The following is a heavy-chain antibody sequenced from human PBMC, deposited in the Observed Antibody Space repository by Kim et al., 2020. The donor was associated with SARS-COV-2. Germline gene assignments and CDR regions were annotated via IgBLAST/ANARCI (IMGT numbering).Heavy chain of an antibody. D-gene: IGHD1-26*01. Sequence: GGSLRLSCAASGFTFDDYTMHWVRQAPGRGLEWVSLITWDGGDTYYADSVMGRFTISRDNSKNSLYLQMNSLRTDDTALYYCAKDYQKWTYYYGMDVWGQGTTVTVSS. CDR3: AKDYQKWTYYYGMDV. CDR1: GFTFDDYT. J-gene: IGHJ6*02. V-gene: IGHV3-43*01. CDR2: ITWDGGDT.